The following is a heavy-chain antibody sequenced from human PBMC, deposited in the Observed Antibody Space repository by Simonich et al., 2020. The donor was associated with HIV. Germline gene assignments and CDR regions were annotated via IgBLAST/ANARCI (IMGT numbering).Heavy chain of an antibody. J-gene: IGHJ3*02. D-gene: IGHD1-20*01. V-gene: IGHV4-31*03. CDR2: IYYIGNT. CDR3: ARVGIRMYAFDI. CDR1: GGSISSDGNY. Sequence: QVQLQESGPGLVKPSQTLSLTCTVSGGSISSDGNYWSWIRQHPGKGLEWIGYIYYIGNTNYNTSLKSRVTISVDTSKNQFSLKLSSVTAADTAVYYCARVGIRMYAFDIWGQGTMVTVSS.